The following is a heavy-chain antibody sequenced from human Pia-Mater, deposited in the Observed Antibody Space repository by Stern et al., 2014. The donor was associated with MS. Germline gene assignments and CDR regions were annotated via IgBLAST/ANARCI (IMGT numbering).Heavy chain of an antibody. CDR2: INPNSGGT. J-gene: IGHJ6*02. V-gene: IGHV1-2*06. CDR3: ARSNYCSGGSCYYYYGMDV. Sequence: GHLVESGAEVKKPGASVKVSCKASGYTFTGHYMHWVRQAPGQGLEGMGRINPNSGGTNYAQKFQGRVTMTRDTSISTAYMELSRLRSDDTAVYYCARSNYCSGGSCYYYYGMDVWGQGTTVTVSS. CDR1: GYTFTGHY. D-gene: IGHD2-15*01.